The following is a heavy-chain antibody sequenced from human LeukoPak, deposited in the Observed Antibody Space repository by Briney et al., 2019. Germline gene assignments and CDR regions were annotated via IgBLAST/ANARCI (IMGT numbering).Heavy chain of an antibody. CDR3: AKRNTMVRGGPCFDY. CDR1: GFAFSSYA. J-gene: IGHJ4*02. V-gene: IGHV3-23*01. D-gene: IGHD3-10*01. Sequence: GGSLRLSCAASGFAFSSYAVSWVRQAPGKGLEWVSIIFGADKNTTYYADSVKGRFTVSRDNSKNTLDLQMTDLRPEDTAIYYCAKRNTMVRGGPCFDYWGQGILVAVSS. CDR2: IFGADKNTT.